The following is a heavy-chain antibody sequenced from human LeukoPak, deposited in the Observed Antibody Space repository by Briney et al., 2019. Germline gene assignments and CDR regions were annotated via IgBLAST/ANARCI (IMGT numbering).Heavy chain of an antibody. D-gene: IGHD3-10*01. CDR3: VRRRSITMVRRVKGWFDP. J-gene: IGHJ5*02. Sequence: PSETLSLTCAVYGGSFSGYYWSWIRQPPGKGLEWIGEINHSGSTNYNPSFKSRVTISVDTSKNQFSLKLSSVTAADTAVYYCVRRRSITMVRRVKGWFDPWGQGTLVTVSS. CDR2: INHSGST. V-gene: IGHV4-34*01. CDR1: GGSFSGYY.